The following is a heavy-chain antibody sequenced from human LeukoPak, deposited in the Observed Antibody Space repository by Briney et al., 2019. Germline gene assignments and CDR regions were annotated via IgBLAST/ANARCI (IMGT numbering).Heavy chain of an antibody. J-gene: IGHJ4*02. CDR1: GGSISSNIYY. D-gene: IGHD3-22*01. V-gene: IGHV4-61*05. CDR2: IYYSGST. CDR3: ASFDYYDSSELGY. Sequence: SETLSLTCTVSGGSISSNIYYWAWIRQPPGKGLEWIGYIYYSGSTNYNPSRKSRVTISVYTAKNQFSLKLSSVTAADTAVYYCASFDYYDSSELGYWGQGTLVNVSS.